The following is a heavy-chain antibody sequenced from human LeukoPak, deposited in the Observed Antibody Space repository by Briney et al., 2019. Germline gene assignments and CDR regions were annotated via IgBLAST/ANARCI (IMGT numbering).Heavy chain of an antibody. V-gene: IGHV1-3*01. D-gene: IGHD3-10*01. CDR3: ARSSSGTYHL. CDR2: INADNGNT. J-gene: IGHJ5*02. Sequence: ASVTVSCRASGYTFTSYTLHWLRQAPGQRPEWMGWINADNGNTKYSQQFQGRVTFTRDTSANTVYMELNTLRSEDTAVFYCARSSSGTYHLWGQGTLVTVSS. CDR1: GYTFTSYT.